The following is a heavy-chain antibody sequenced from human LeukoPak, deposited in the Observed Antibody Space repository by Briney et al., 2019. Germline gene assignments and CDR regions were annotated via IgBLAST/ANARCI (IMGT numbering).Heavy chain of an antibody. CDR2: INPNSGGT. V-gene: IGHV1-2*02. Sequence: ASVKVSCKTSGYTFTGYYIHWVRQAPGQGLEWMGWINPNSGGTNYAQKFQGRVTMTRDTSISTAYMELSRLRSDDTAVYYCARVLSHSVAGTFYWGQGTLVTVSS. CDR3: ARVLSHSVAGTFY. CDR1: GYTFTGYY. D-gene: IGHD6-19*01. J-gene: IGHJ4*02.